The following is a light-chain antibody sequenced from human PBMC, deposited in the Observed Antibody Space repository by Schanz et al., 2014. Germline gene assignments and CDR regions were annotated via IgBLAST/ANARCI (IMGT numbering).Light chain of an antibody. CDR1: QSVSSY. J-gene: IGKJ1*01. V-gene: IGKV3-11*01. CDR3: QQYFDTVWT. Sequence: EIVLTQSPPTLSLSPGERATLSCRASQSVSSYLAWYQQKPGQAPRLLISDTFNRATGIPARFSGSGSGTDFTLTISSLEAEDVAVYYCQQYFDTVWTFGQGTKVQVK. CDR2: DTF.